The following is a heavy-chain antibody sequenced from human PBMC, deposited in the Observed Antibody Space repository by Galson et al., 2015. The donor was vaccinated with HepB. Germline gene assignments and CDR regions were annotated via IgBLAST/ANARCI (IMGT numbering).Heavy chain of an antibody. D-gene: IGHD3-3*01. CDR1: GFTFSTYS. J-gene: IGHJ4*02. CDR3: ARDRNDRIFWSAWGDDY. Sequence: SLRLSCAASGFTFSTYSMNWVRQAPGKGLEWVSSISSSSNYIYYAEPVKGRFTISRDNAKNSLYLQMNSLRAEDTAVYYCARDRNDRIFWSAWGDDYWGQGTLVTVSS. CDR2: ISSSSNYI. V-gene: IGHV3-21*06.